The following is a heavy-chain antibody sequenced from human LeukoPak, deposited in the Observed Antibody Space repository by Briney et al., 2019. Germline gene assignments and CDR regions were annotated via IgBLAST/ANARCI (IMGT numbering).Heavy chain of an antibody. CDR1: GFTFDDYA. D-gene: IGHD1-26*01. V-gene: IGHV3-43*02. Sequence: GGSPRLSCAASGFTFDDYAMHWVRQAPGKGLEWVSLISGDGGSTYYADSVKGRFTISRDNSKNSLYLQMNSLRTEDTALYYCAKVIVGATISDREGDDPYYYGMDVWGQGTTVTVSS. CDR3: AKVIVGATISDREGDDPYYYGMDV. J-gene: IGHJ6*02. CDR2: ISGDGGST.